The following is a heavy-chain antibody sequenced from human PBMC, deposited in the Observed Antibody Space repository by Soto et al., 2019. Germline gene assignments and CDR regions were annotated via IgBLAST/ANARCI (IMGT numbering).Heavy chain of an antibody. D-gene: IGHD3-10*01. CDR2: IYSGGDT. Sequence: QPGGSLRLSCAASGFSVSSDYMSWVRQAPGKGLEWVSLIYSGGDTYYADSVKGRFTISRDISSNTIYLHMTSLRADDTAIYYCTRAGSDPGNSYISNYYAMDVWGRGTTVTVSS. J-gene: IGHJ6*02. CDR1: GFSVSSDY. V-gene: IGHV3-53*01. CDR3: TRAGSDPGNSYISNYYAMDV.